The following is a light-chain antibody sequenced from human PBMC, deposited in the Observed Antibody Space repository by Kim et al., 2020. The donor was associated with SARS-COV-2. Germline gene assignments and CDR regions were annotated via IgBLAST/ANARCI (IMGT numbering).Light chain of an antibody. J-gene: IGLJ2*01. Sequence: SSELTQDPAVSVALGQTVRITCQGDSLRSYYATWYQQKPGQAPILVIYGKNNRPSGIPDRFSGSNSGNTASLTITGTQAGDEADYYCNSRDSNNNVLFGGGTRLTVL. CDR2: GKN. CDR3: NSRDSNNNVL. CDR1: SLRSYY. V-gene: IGLV3-19*01.